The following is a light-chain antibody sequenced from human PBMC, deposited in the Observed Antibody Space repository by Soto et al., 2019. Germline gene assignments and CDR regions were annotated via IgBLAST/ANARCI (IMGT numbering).Light chain of an antibody. V-gene: IGKV1-5*01. Sequence: DIQMTQSPSTLSASVGDRVTITCRASQSISSWLAWYQQKPGKAPKLLINVASSLQSGVPSRFSGSGSGTEFTLTISSLQPGDFATYYCQHYNTYPWTFGHGTKVDIK. CDR1: QSISSW. CDR2: VAS. CDR3: QHYNTYPWT. J-gene: IGKJ1*01.